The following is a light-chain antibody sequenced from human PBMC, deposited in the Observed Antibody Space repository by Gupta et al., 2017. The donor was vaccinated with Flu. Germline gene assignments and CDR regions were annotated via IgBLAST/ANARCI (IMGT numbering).Light chain of an antibody. CDR3: RRGTHWPPYT. J-gene: IGKJ2*01. Sequence: VMTQPPRSLPVTLGHQASISCSSSQSLVYRDGNSYLSWFQQRPGQAPRLLICKASNRDVRLPDRFSRSGSGTDLPLKISIGEVEDVGLYSFRRGTHWPPYTFGPGTRLEIK. CDR2: KAS. CDR1: QSLVYRDGNSY. V-gene: IGKV2-30*01.